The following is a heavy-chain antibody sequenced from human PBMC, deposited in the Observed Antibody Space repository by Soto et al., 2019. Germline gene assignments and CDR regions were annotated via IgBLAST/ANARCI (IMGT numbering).Heavy chain of an antibody. V-gene: IGHV3-23*01. D-gene: IGHD2-15*01. J-gene: IGHJ4*02. CDR2: VSIGGST. CDR1: GFTFSSYA. Sequence: GGSLRLSCAASGFTFSSYAMGWVRQGPGKGLEWVAVVSIGGSTHYADSVRGRFTISRDNSKNTLSLQMNSLTAEDTAVYFCAKRRGAGGHFNYWGQGALVTVSS. CDR3: AKRRGAGGHFNY.